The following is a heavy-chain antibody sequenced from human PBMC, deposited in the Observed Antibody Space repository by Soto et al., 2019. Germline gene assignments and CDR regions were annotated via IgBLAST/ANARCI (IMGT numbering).Heavy chain of an antibody. J-gene: IGHJ5*02. Sequence: PSETLSLTCAVSGGSISSSNWWSWVRQPPGKGLEWIGEIYHSGSTNYNPSLKSRVTISVDKSKNQFSLKLSSVTAADTAVYYCARSVPGLAIVVVPNWFDPWGQGTLVTVSS. D-gene: IGHD3-22*01. CDR1: GGSISSSNW. CDR3: ARSVPGLAIVVVPNWFDP. CDR2: IYHSGST. V-gene: IGHV4-4*02.